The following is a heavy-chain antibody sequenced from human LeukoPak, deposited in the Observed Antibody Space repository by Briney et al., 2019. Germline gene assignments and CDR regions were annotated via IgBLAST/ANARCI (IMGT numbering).Heavy chain of an antibody. CDR3: ARGPPQRTTIFGPDY. CDR2: MNPNSGNT. D-gene: IGHD3-3*01. V-gene: IGHV1-8*01. Sequence: ASMKVSCKASGYTFTSYDINWVRQATGQGLEWIGWMNPNSGNTGYAQKFQGRVTMTRNTSISTAYMELSSLRSEDTAVYYCARGPPQRTTIFGPDYWGQGTLVTVSS. J-gene: IGHJ4*02. CDR1: GYTFTSYD.